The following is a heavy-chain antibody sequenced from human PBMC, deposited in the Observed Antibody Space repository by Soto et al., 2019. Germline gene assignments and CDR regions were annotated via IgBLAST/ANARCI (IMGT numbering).Heavy chain of an antibody. J-gene: IGHJ4*02. D-gene: IGHD5-12*01. CDR1: GYTFTGYY. V-gene: IGHV1-2*02. CDR3: ARLRDGYNWRFFDY. Sequence: ASVKVSCKASGYTFTGYYMHWVRQAPGQGLEWMGWINPNSGGTNYAQKFQGRVTMTRDTSISTAYMELSRLRSDDTAVYYCARLRDGYNWRFFDYWGQGTLVTVSS. CDR2: INPNSGGT.